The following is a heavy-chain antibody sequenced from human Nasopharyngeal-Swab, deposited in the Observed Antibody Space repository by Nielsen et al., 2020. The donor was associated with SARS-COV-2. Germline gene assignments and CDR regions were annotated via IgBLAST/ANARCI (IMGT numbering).Heavy chain of an antibody. J-gene: IGHJ4*02. CDR2: ISAYNGNT. Sequence: ASVKVSCKASGYTFTSYGISWVRQAPGQGLEWMGWISAYNGNTNYAQKLQGRVTMTTDTSTSTAYMELRSLRSDDTAVYYCARDREVGATTMSRDYWGQGTLVTVSS. D-gene: IGHD1-26*01. CDR3: ARDREVGATTMSRDY. CDR1: GYTFTSYG. V-gene: IGHV1-18*04.